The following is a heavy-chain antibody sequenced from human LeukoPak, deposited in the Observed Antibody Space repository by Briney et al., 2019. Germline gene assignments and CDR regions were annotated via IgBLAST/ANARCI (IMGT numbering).Heavy chain of an antibody. CDR1: GASFSSGSYY. CDR2: IYYSGST. CDR3: ARGSRGYSYG. D-gene: IGHD5-18*01. Sequence: PSETLPLTCTVSGASFSSGSYYWSWIRQPPGKGLEWIGHIYYSGSTNYNPSLKSRVTISVDTSKNQFSLKLSSVTAADTAVYYCARGSRGYSYGWGQGTLVTVSS. V-gene: IGHV4-61*01. J-gene: IGHJ4*02.